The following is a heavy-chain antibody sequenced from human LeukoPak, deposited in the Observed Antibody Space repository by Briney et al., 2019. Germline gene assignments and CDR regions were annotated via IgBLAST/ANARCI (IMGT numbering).Heavy chain of an antibody. Sequence: SETLSLTCTVSGGSISSYYWSWIRQPPGKGLEWIGYISYSGSTNYNPSHKSRVTISEDTSKNQFSLKLSSVTAADTAVYYCARGGLYLDHWGQGTLVTVSS. V-gene: IGHV4-59*01. CDR2: ISYSGST. CDR3: ARGGLYLDH. J-gene: IGHJ4*02. D-gene: IGHD3/OR15-3a*01. CDR1: GGSISSYY.